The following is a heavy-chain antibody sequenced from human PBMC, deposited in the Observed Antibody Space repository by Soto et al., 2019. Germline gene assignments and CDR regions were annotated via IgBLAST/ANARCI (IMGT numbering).Heavy chain of an antibody. CDR2: VSGSGGST. Sequence: HPGGSLRLSCAASGFTFHSYAMSWVRQAPGKGPEWVSDVSGSGGSTDYADSVKGRFTISRDNSKKTLYLQMNSLRAEDTAVYYCASLPHTAMARGYYFYGMDVWGHGTTVTVSS. D-gene: IGHD5-18*01. CDR3: ASLPHTAMARGYYFYGMDV. J-gene: IGHJ6*02. CDR1: GFTFHSYA. V-gene: IGHV3-23*01.